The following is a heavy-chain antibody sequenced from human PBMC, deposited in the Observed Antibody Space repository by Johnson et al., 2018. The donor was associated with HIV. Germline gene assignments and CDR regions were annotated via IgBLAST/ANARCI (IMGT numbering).Heavy chain of an antibody. CDR2: IWYDGSNK. V-gene: IGHV3-33*08. CDR1: GFTFSSYA. J-gene: IGHJ3*02. D-gene: IGHD3-22*01. CDR3: ASGGSRYSSGYYHDAFDI. Sequence: QMLLVESGGDVVQPGRSLRLSCAASGFTFSSYAMHWVRQAPGKGLEWVAVIWYDGSNKYYADSVKGRFTISRDNSKNTLYLQMNSLRAEDTAVFYCASGGSRYSSGYYHDAFDIWGQGTMVTVSS.